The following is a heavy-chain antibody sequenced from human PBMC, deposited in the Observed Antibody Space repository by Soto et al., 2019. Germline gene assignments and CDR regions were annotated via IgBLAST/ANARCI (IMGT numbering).Heavy chain of an antibody. CDR2: IIPILGIA. CDR3: AREKDIVVVPAAISCFDP. V-gene: IGHV1-69*08. CDR1: GGTFSSYT. J-gene: IGHJ5*02. Sequence: QVQLVQSGAEVKKPGSSVKVSCKASGGTFSSYTISWVRQAPGQGLEWMGRIIPILGIANYAQTFHGRVTITADKSTSTAYMELSSLRSEDRAVYYCAREKDIVVVPAAISCFDPWGQGTLVTVSS. D-gene: IGHD2-2*01.